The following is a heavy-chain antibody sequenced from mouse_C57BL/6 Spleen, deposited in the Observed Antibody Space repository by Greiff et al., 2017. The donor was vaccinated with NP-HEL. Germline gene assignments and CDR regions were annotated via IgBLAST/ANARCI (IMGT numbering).Heavy chain of an antibody. V-gene: IGHV5-17*01. D-gene: IGHD1-1*01. CDR2: ISSGSSTI. CDR1: GFTFSDYG. J-gene: IGHJ4*01. Sequence: EVQRVESGGGLVKPGGSLKLSCAASGFTFSDYGMHWVRQAPEKGLEWVAYISSGSSTIYYADTVKGRFTISRDNAKNTLFLQMTSLRSEDTAMYYCARPIYGSSSYAMDYWGQGTSVTVSS. CDR3: ARPIYGSSSYAMDY.